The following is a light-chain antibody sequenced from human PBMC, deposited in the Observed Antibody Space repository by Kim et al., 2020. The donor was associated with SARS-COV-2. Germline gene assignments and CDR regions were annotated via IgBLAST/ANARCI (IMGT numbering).Light chain of an antibody. V-gene: IGLV2-14*03. Sequence: QSVLTQPASVSGSPGQSITISCTGTSSDVGGYNYVSWYQQHPGKAPKLMIYDVSIRPSEISNRFSGSKSGNTASLTISGLQAEDEADYYCSSYTSSSTLVVFGGGTQLTVL. CDR2: DVS. J-gene: IGLJ2*01. CDR3: SSYTSSSTLVV. CDR1: SSDVGGYNY.